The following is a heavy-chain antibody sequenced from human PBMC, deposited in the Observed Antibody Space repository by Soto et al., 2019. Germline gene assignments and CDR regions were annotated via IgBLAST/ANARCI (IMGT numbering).Heavy chain of an antibody. Sequence: EVQLVESGGGLIQPGGSLRLSCAASGFTVSSNYMSWVRQAPGKGLEWVSAISGSGGSTYYADSVKGRFTISRDNSKNTLYLQMNSLRAEDTAVYYCAKDLGLVRGRYVFDYWGQGTLVTVSS. CDR2: ISGSGGST. CDR1: GFTVSSNY. J-gene: IGHJ4*02. CDR3: AKDLGLVRGRYVFDY. D-gene: IGHD6-19*01. V-gene: IGHV3-23*04.